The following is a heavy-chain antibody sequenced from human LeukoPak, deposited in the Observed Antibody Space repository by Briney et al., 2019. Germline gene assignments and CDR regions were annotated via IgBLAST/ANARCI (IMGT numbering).Heavy chain of an antibody. CDR2: ISSSSSTI. CDR1: GFTFSDYY. CDR3: ARVGDSSGYYYRKGAFDI. Sequence: PGGSLRLSCAASGFTFSDYYMSWIRQAPGKGLEWGSYISSSSSTIYYADSVKGRFTISRDNAKNSLYLQMNSLRAEDTAVYYCARVGDSSGYYYRKGAFDIWGQGTMVTVSS. J-gene: IGHJ3*02. V-gene: IGHV3-11*01. D-gene: IGHD3-22*01.